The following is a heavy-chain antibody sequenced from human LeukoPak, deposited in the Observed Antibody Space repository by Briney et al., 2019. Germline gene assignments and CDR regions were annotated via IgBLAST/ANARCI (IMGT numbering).Heavy chain of an antibody. CDR3: ARGLMVYASPGIYYFDY. V-gene: IGHV3-21*01. Sequence: PGGSLRLSCAASRFTYSRYIMNGVRQAPGKGLEWVSSISSSSTYKYYADSVRGRFTISRDNAKNSLFLQVNSLRAEDTAVYYCARGLMVYASPGIYYFDYWGQGTLVTVSS. J-gene: IGHJ4*02. CDR1: RFTYSRYI. CDR2: ISSSSTYK. D-gene: IGHD2-8*01.